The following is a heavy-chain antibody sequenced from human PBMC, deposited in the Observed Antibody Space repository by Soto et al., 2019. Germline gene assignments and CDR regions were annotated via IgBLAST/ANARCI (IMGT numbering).Heavy chain of an antibody. CDR3: ARPIAVAGNWFDP. Sequence: SETLSLTCTVSGGSISSSSYYWGWIRQPPGKGLEWIGSIYYSGSTYYNPSLKSRVTISVDTSKNQLSLKLSSVTAADTAVYYCARPIAVAGNWFDPWGQGTLVTVSS. D-gene: IGHD6-19*01. J-gene: IGHJ5*02. CDR2: IYYSGST. CDR1: GGSISSSSYY. V-gene: IGHV4-39*01.